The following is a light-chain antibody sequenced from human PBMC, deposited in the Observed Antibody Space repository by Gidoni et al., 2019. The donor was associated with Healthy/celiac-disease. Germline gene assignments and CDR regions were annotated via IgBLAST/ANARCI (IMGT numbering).Light chain of an antibody. CDR3: QSYDSSNHVV. Sequence: NFMLTQPHSVSESPGKTVTISCTGRSGSIASNYVQWYQQRPGSAPTTVIYEDNQRPSGVPDRSSGSIDSSSNSASLTISGLKTEDEADYYCQSYDSSNHVVFGGGTKLTVL. V-gene: IGLV6-57*02. J-gene: IGLJ2*01. CDR1: SGSIASNY. CDR2: EDN.